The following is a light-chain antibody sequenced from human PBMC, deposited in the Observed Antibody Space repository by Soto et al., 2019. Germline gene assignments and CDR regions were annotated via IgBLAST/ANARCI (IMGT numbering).Light chain of an antibody. CDR1: SSNIGAGFD. J-gene: IGLJ1*01. CDR3: QSYDNSLSAFYV. V-gene: IGLV1-40*01. Sequence: QSVLTQPPSVSGAPGQRGTISCTGSSSNIGAGFDVHWYQQLPATAPKLLIYGNTNRPSGVPDRFSGSKSGTSASLTITGLQAEDEADYYCQSYDNSLSAFYVFGTGTKVTVL. CDR2: GNT.